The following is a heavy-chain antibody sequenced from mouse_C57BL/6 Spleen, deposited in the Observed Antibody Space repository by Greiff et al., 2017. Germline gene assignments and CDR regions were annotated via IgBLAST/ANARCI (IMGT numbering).Heavy chain of an antibody. CDR2: IDPSDSYT. V-gene: IGHV1-69*01. D-gene: IGHD1-1*01. CDR3: ARGYGSSYRGGFAY. J-gene: IGHJ3*01. CDR1: GYTFTSYW. Sequence: QVQLKQPGAELVMPGASVKLSCKASGYTFTSYWMHWVKQRPGQGLEWIGEIDPSDSYTNYNQKFKGKSTLTVDKSSSTAYMQLSSLTSEDSAVYYCARGYGSSYRGGFAYWGQGTLVTVSA.